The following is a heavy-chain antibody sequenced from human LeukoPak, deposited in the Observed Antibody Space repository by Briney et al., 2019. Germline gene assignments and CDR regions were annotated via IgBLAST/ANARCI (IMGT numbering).Heavy chain of an antibody. D-gene: IGHD3-9*01. CDR1: GFTFSSYA. Sequence: PGGSLRLSCAASGFTFSSYAMSWVRQAPGKGLEWVSAISGSGGSTYYADSVKGRFTIPRDNSKNTLYLQMNSLRAEDTAVYYCAKSLLRYFDWLQDFDYWGQGTLVTVSS. CDR2: ISGSGGST. J-gene: IGHJ4*02. CDR3: AKSLLRYFDWLQDFDY. V-gene: IGHV3-23*01.